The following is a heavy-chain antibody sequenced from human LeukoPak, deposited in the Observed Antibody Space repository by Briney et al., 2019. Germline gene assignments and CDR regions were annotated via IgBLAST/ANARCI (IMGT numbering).Heavy chain of an antibody. CDR1: GYTFTSYD. Sequence: ASVKVSCKASGYTFTSYDINWVRQATGQGLEWMGWMNPNSGNTGYAQKFQGRVTMTRNTSISTAYMELSSLRSEDTAVYYCASTTAMVFYYYGMDVWGQETTVTVSS. V-gene: IGHV1-8*01. CDR2: MNPNSGNT. CDR3: ASTTAMVFYYYGMDV. J-gene: IGHJ6*02. D-gene: IGHD5-18*01.